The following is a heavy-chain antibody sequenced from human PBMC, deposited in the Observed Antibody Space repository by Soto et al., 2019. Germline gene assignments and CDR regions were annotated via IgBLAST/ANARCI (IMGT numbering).Heavy chain of an antibody. CDR1: GGTFSSYA. CDR3: ARDRYGDPPTYYYYGMDV. CDR2: IIPIFGTA. J-gene: IGHJ6*02. D-gene: IGHD4-17*01. Sequence: QLQLVQSGAEVKKPGSSVKVSCKASGGTFSSYAISWVRQAPGQGLEWMGGIIPIFGTANYAQKFQGRVTITADESTSTAYMELSSLRSEDTAVYYCARDRYGDPPTYYYYGMDVWGQGTTVTVSS. V-gene: IGHV1-69*01.